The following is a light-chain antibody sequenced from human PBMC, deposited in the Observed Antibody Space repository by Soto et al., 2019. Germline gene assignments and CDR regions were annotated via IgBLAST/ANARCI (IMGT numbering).Light chain of an antibody. CDR3: SSYAGSNTVV. V-gene: IGLV2-8*01. Sequence: QSALTQPPSASGSPGQSVTISCTGTSSDVGSYRYVSWYQKHPGKAPKLMIYEITKRPSGVPDRFSGSKSGNTASLTVSGLQADDEADYYCSSYAGSNTVVFGGGTKVTVL. CDR1: SSDVGSYRY. J-gene: IGLJ2*01. CDR2: EIT.